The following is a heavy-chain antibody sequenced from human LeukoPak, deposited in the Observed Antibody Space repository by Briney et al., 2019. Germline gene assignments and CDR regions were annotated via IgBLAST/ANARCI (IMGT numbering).Heavy chain of an antibody. V-gene: IGHV4-59*01. CDR3: VRSGGYYAQAL. D-gene: IGHD3-22*01. CDR2: IHYSGST. J-gene: IGHJ2*01. Sequence: PSETLSLTCTVSGGSISGYYWTWIRHPPGKGLEWIVYIHYSGSTSYNPSLNSRVTISVDTSRKQFSLRVTSVTAADAAVYYCVRSGGYYAQALWGRGTLVIVSS. CDR1: GGSISGYY.